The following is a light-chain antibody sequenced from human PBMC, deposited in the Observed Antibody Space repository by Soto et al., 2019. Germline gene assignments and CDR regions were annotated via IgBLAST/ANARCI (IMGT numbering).Light chain of an antibody. CDR2: DGS. J-gene: IGKJ5*01. Sequence: EIVLTQSPATLSLSPGERATLSCRASQSVSSFLAWYQQKPGQAPRLLIYDGSNRATGMPARFSGSGSGTDFSLTISGLEPEDFGVYYCQQRSSSITFGQGTRLEIK. CDR3: QQRSSSIT. V-gene: IGKV3-11*01. CDR1: QSVSSF.